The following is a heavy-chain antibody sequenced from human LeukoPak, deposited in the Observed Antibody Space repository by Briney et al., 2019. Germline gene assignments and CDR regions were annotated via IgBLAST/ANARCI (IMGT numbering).Heavy chain of an antibody. V-gene: IGHV3-23*01. Sequence: GGSLRLSCEASGFTFNNYAMSWVRQAPGKGPDWFSTITNSGGATYYADSVKGRFTISRDNSQKTLYLEMNSLRAEDTAVYYCVKYSRYFDYWGQGTLVTVSS. CDR2: ITNSGGAT. CDR3: VKYSRYFDY. D-gene: IGHD2-15*01. J-gene: IGHJ4*02. CDR1: GFTFNNYA.